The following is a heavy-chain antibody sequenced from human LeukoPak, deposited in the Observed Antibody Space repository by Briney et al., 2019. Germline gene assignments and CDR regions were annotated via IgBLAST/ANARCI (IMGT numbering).Heavy chain of an antibody. Sequence: GGSLRLSCAASGFTFSSYAMSWVRQAPGKGLEWVSAISGSGGSTYYADSVKGRFTISRDNAKNSLCLQMNSLRAEDTAVYYCASGRFYDTSGYRPFDYWGQGTLVTVSS. CDR1: GFTFSSYA. D-gene: IGHD3-22*01. CDR3: ASGRFYDTSGYRPFDY. CDR2: ISGSGGST. J-gene: IGHJ4*02. V-gene: IGHV3-23*01.